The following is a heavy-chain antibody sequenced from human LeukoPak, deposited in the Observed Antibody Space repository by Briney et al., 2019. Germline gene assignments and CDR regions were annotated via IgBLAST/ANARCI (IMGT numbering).Heavy chain of an antibody. Sequence: KHGESLKISCKGSGYSLTSYWIGWVRQMPGKGLEWMGIIYPGDSDTRYSPSFQGQVTISADKSISTAYLQWSSLKASDTAMYYCARQPEYYDSSGYHAFDIWGQGTMVTVSS. D-gene: IGHD3-22*01. CDR3: ARQPEYYDSSGYHAFDI. CDR1: GYSLTSYW. J-gene: IGHJ3*02. CDR2: IYPGDSDT. V-gene: IGHV5-51*01.